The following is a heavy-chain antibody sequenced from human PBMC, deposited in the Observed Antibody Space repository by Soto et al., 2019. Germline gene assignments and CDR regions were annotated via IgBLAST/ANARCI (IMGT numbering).Heavy chain of an antibody. CDR2: INAGNGNT. Sequence: SVKVSCKTSGYTLTRYLIRRLSQAPGQRLEWMGWINAGNGNTKYSQKFQGRVTITRDTSASTAYMELSSLRSEDTAVYYCARSYGDYYGYYYGMDVWGQGTTVTVSS. V-gene: IGHV1-3*01. CDR3: ARSYGDYYGYYYGMDV. CDR1: GYTLTRYL. J-gene: IGHJ6*02. D-gene: IGHD4-17*01.